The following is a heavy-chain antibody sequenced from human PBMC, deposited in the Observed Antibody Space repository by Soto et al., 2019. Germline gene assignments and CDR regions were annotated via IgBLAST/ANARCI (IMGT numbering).Heavy chain of an antibody. V-gene: IGHV4-39*01. J-gene: IGHJ6*02. CDR2: IYYSGST. CDR3: ARPGAARAKMYYYYGMDV. CDR1: GGSISSSSYY. Sequence: LSLTCTVSGGSISSSSYYWGWIRQPPGKGLEWIGSIYYSGSTYYNPSLKSRVTISVDTSKNQFSLKLSSVTAADTAVYYCARPGAARAKMYYYYGMDVWGQGTTVTVSS. D-gene: IGHD6-6*01.